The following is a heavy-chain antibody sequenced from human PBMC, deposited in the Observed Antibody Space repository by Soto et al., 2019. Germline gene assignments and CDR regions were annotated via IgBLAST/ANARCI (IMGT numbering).Heavy chain of an antibody. CDR1: GFTFNTYG. CDR3: ARPRRDYYSYFGRNV. J-gene: IGHJ6*02. Sequence: QVQLVASGGGVVQPGRSLRLSCAASGFTFNTYGMHWVRQAPGKGLEWVAVISNDAINKYYADSVKGRFAISRDDSKNTLYLQMNSLRGEDTAVYYCARPRRDYYSYFGRNVWGQGTTVIVSS. V-gene: IGHV3-30*03. CDR2: ISNDAINK.